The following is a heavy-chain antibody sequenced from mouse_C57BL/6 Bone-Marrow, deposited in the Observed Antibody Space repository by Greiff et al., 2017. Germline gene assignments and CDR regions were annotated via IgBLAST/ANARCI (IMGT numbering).Heavy chain of an antibody. Sequence: EVKLMESGGGLVKPGGSLKLSCAASGFTFSSYAMSWVRQTPEKRLEWVATISDGGSYTYYPDNVKGRFTISRDNAKNNRYLQMSHLKSEDTAMYYCAREINYYAMDYWGQGTSVTVSS. V-gene: IGHV5-4*01. CDR3: AREINYYAMDY. CDR1: GFTFSSYA. D-gene: IGHD2-4*01. CDR2: ISDGGSYT. J-gene: IGHJ4*01.